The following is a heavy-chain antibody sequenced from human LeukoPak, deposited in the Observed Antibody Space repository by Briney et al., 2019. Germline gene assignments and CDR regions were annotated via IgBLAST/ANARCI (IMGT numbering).Heavy chain of an antibody. CDR1: GGSFSGYY. CDR3: ARLRYYDFWSGYYYQPNPLPFDY. J-gene: IGHJ4*02. Sequence: SETLSLTCAVYGGSFSGYYWSWIRQPPGKGLEWIGEINHSGSTNYNPSLKSRVTISVDTSKNQFSLKLSSVTAADTAVYYCARLRYYDFWSGYYYQPNPLPFDYWGQGTLVTVSS. D-gene: IGHD3-3*01. V-gene: IGHV4-34*01. CDR2: INHSGST.